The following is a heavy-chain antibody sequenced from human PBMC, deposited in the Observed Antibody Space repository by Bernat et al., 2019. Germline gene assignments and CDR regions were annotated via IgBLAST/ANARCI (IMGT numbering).Heavy chain of an antibody. CDR1: GFTFSSYS. CDR3: ARHGAGGMVRGVIQH. V-gene: IGHV3-48*01. Sequence: EVQLVESGGGLVQPGGSLRLSCAASGFTFSSYSMNWVRQAPGKGLEWVSYISSSSTIYYADSVKGRFTISRDNAKNSLYLQMNSLRAEDTAVYYCARHGAGGMVRGVIQHWGQGTLVTVSS. CDR2: ISSSSTI. J-gene: IGHJ1*01. D-gene: IGHD3-10*01.